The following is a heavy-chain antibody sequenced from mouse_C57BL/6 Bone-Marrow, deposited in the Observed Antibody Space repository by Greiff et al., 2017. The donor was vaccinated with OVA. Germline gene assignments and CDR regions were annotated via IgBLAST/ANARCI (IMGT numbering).Heavy chain of an antibody. CDR1: GYTFTEYT. V-gene: IGHV1-62-2*01. D-gene: IGHD2-4*01. CDR3: ARHEEGEIYYDYDGAMDY. J-gene: IGHJ4*01. CDR2: FYPGSGSI. Sequence: QVQLKESGAELVKPGASVKLSCKASGYTFTEYTIHWVKQRSGQGLEWIGWFYPGSGSIKYNEKFKDKATLTADKSSSTVYMELSRLTSEDSAVYFCARHEEGEIYYDYDGAMDYWGQGTSVTVSS.